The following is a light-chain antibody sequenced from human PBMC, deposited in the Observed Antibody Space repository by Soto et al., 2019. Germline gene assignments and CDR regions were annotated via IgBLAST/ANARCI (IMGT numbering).Light chain of an antibody. J-gene: IGLJ3*02. V-gene: IGLV4-60*02. CDR1: SGHSSYI. CDR3: ETWDSSTWV. CDR2: LEGSGSY. Sequence: QLVLTQSSSASASLGSSVKLTCTLSSGHSSYIIAWHQQQPGKAPRYLMKLEGSGSYNKGSGVPDRFSGSSSGADRYLTISNLLYEDEADYYCETWDSSTWVFGGGTKHTVL.